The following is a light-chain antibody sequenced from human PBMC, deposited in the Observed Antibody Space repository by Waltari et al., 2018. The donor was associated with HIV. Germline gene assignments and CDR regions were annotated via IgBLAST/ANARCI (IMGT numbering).Light chain of an antibody. CDR3: QQRTDSIT. Sequence: EIVLTQSPATLSLSPGERATLFCRASQTANTYLAWYQQNPGQAPSLVIYDASTRATGVPARFSGSGSGTDFTLTISSLEPDDVAVYYCQQRTDSITFGGGTKVEIK. J-gene: IGKJ4*01. CDR1: QTANTY. V-gene: IGKV3-11*01. CDR2: DAS.